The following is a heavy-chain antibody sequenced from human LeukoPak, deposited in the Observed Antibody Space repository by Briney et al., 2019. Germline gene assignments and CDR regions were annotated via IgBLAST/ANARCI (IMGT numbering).Heavy chain of an antibody. CDR1: GFTFSSYG. V-gene: IGHV3-23*01. Sequence: PGRSLRLSCAASGFTFSSYGMSWVRQAPGKGLEWVSAISGSGGSTYYADSVKGRFTISRDNSKNTLYLQMNSLRAEDTAVYYCAKVATIRSYFDYWGQGTLVTVSS. CDR2: ISGSGGST. D-gene: IGHD5-12*01. J-gene: IGHJ4*02. CDR3: AKVATIRSYFDY.